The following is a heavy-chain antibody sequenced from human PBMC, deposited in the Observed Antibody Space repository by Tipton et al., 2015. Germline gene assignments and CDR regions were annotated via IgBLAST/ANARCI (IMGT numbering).Heavy chain of an antibody. V-gene: IGHV4-39*01. CDR1: GGSISSSSYY. D-gene: IGHD3-3*01. J-gene: IGHJ4*02. CDR3: AGPRGMPAIFGLPWDYYFDY. CDR2: LYFSGST. Sequence: TLSLTCTVSGGSISSSSYYWAWIRQPPGKGLEWIGSLYFSGSTYYNPSLKSRVTISIDRFKNQFSLKLSSVTAADTAVYYCAGPRGMPAIFGLPWDYYFDYWGQGTLVTVSS.